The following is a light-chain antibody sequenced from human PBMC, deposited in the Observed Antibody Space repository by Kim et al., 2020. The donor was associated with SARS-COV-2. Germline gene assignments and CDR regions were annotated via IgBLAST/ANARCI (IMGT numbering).Light chain of an antibody. V-gene: IGKV1-5*03. Sequence: ASVGDRVTITCRARRSIGGLLAWYQQKPGKAPKLLIYEASTLKSGVPSRFSGSGFETEFTLTTSSLQPDDFATYYCQQYRSYPWTFGQGTKVDIK. J-gene: IGKJ1*01. CDR1: RSIGGL. CDR2: EAS. CDR3: QQYRSYPWT.